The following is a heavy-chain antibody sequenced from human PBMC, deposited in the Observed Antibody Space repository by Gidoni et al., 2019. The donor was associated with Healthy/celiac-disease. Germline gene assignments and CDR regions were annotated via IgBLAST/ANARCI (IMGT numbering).Heavy chain of an antibody. CDR2: INPSGGST. D-gene: IGHD6-19*01. CDR3: ARAERSGGWFDP. J-gene: IGHJ5*02. CDR1: GYTFTSYY. Sequence: QVQLVQSGAEVKKPGASVKVSCKASGYTFTSYYMHWVRQAPGQGLEWMGIINPSGGSTSYAQKFQGRVTMTRDTPTSTVYMELSSLRSEDTAVYYCARAERSGGWFDPWGQGTLVTVSS. V-gene: IGHV1-46*01.